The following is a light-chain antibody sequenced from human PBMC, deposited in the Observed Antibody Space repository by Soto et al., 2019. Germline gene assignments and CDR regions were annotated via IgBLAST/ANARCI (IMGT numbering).Light chain of an antibody. Sequence: QSALTQPASVSGSPGQSITISCTGTSSDIGSYNLVSWYQQHPGKAPKLMIYEGSKRPSGVSNRFSGSKSGNTACLTISGLKAEDEADYYCCSYAGSSTLYVFGTGTKLTVL. CDR1: SSDIGSYNL. CDR3: CSYAGSSTLYV. V-gene: IGLV2-23*01. J-gene: IGLJ1*01. CDR2: EGS.